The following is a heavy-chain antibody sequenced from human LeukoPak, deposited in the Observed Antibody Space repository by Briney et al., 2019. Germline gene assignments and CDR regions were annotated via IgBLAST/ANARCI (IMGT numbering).Heavy chain of an antibody. J-gene: IGHJ4*02. CDR2: INPNSGGT. V-gene: IGHV1-2*02. Sequence: ASVKVSCKASGYSFTGYSIHWVRQAPGQGLEWMGYINPNSGGTNYAQKFQGRVTMTRVTPMRTAYMELSSLRSDDTAVYYCARARTQQLSSLNYWGQGALVTVSS. D-gene: IGHD6-13*01. CDR3: ARARTQQLSSLNY. CDR1: GYSFTGYS.